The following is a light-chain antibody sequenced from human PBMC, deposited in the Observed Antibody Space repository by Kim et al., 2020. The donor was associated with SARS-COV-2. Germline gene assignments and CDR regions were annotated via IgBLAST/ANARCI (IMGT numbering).Light chain of an antibody. V-gene: IGLV2-8*01. CDR2: EVT. Sequence: GHPVPIPRTETSSDIGGYNYVSWYQQHPGKAPKLMIYEVTERPSGVPDRFSGSKSGNTASLTVSGLQAEDEADYYCSSYAGNNNLVFGGGTQLTVL. J-gene: IGLJ2*01. CDR3: SSYAGNNNLV. CDR1: SSDIGGYNY.